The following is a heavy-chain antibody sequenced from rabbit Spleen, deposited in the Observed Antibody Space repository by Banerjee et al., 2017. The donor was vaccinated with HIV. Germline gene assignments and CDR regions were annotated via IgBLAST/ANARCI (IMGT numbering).Heavy chain of an antibody. CDR2: IDISTGVT. Sequence: QSLEESGGDLVKPGASLTLTCTASGFDLSTYYYMCWVRQAPGKGLEWIACIDISTGVTWYATWAKGRFTISKTSSTTVTLQMTRLTAADTATYFCARDLPEIIGWNFGFWGPGTLVTVS. CDR1: GFDLSTYYY. CDR3: ARDLPEIIGWNFGF. J-gene: IGHJ3*01. V-gene: IGHV1S40*01. D-gene: IGHD1-1*01.